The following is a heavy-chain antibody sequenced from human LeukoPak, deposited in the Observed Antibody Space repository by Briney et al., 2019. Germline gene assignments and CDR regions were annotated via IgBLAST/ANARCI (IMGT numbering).Heavy chain of an antibody. CDR2: IYYSGST. Sequence: PSETLSLTCTVSGGSISSGGYYWSWIRQHPGKGLEWIGYIYYSGSTYYNPSLKCRVTISVDTSKNQFSLKLSSVTAADTAVYYCARARDGYFGWFDPWGQGTLVTVSS. CDR1: GGSISSGGYY. CDR3: ARARDGYFGWFDP. V-gene: IGHV4-31*03. J-gene: IGHJ5*02. D-gene: IGHD5-24*01.